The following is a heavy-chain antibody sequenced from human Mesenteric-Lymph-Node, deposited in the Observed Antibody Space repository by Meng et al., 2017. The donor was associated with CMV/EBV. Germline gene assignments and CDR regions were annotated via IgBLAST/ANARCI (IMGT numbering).Heavy chain of an antibody. J-gene: IGHJ4*02. D-gene: IGHD3-16*01. CDR3: AKEFGRGSFDS. Sequence: GESLKISCAASGFTFSSSAMNWVRQAPGKGLEWVSGISGSGDRTHYADSVKGRFTISRDNSKNTLYLQMNSLRAEDTAVYYCAKEFGRGSFDSWGQGTLVTVSS. V-gene: IGHV3-23*01. CDR1: GFTFSSSA. CDR2: ISGSGDRT.